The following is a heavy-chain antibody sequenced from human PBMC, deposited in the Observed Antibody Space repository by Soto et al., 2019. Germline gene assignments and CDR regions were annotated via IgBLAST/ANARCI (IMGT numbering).Heavy chain of an antibody. J-gene: IGHJ6*02. CDR3: AKLGHCSTTSCYRYYGMDV. Sequence: EVQLLESGGGLVQPGGSLRLSCAASGFPFSNFGMSWVRQAPGKGLEWVSGISGSGGSTYYADSVKGRFTISRDNSKNTLHLQMNSLRAGDTALFYCAKLGHCSTTSCYRYYGMDVWGQGTTVTVSS. V-gene: IGHV3-23*01. CDR1: GFPFSNFG. D-gene: IGHD2-2*02. CDR2: ISGSGGST.